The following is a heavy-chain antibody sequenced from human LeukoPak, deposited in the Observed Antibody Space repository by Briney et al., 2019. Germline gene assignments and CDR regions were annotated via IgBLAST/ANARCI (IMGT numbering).Heavy chain of an antibody. J-gene: IGHJ1*01. D-gene: IGHD3-22*01. CDR1: GGSMNNYY. CDR2: IYQSGIT. V-gene: IGHV4-59*01. CDR3: ARMEDSSGYLLPEYFQH. Sequence: SETLSLTCTVPGGSMNNYYWHWIRQPSGKGLEWIAYIYQSGITKYNPSLKSRVTISLDMSKNQFSLKLRSVTAADTAVSYCARMEDSSGYLLPEYFQHWGQGTLVTVSS.